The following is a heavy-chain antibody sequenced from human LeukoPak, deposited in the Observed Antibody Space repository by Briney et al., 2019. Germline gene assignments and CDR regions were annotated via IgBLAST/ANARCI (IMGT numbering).Heavy chain of an antibody. CDR2: IKQDGNEK. Sequence: GSLRLSCATSGFTFSSHWMSWVRQAPGKGLEWVANIKQDGNEKYYADSVKGRFTISRDNAKNSVYLQMNSLRAEDTAVYYCATIEAVRFHYWGQGTLVTVSS. CDR3: ATIEAVRFHY. J-gene: IGHJ4*02. CDR1: GFTFSSHW. D-gene: IGHD2/OR15-2a*01. V-gene: IGHV3-7*01.